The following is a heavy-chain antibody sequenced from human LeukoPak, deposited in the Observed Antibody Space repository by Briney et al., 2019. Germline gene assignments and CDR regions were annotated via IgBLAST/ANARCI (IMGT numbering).Heavy chain of an antibody. CDR2: ISGSGGST. V-gene: IGHV3-23*01. CDR3: AKLTNYYYYMDV. CDR1: GFTFSSYA. Sequence: PGGSLRLSCAASGFTFSSYAMSWVRQAPGKGLEWVSAISGSGGSTYYADSVRGRFTISRDNSKNTLYLQMNSLRAEDTAVYYCAKLTNYYYYMDVWGKGTTVTVSS. J-gene: IGHJ6*03.